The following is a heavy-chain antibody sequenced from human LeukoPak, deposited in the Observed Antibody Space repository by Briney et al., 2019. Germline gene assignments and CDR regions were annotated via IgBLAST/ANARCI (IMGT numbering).Heavy chain of an antibody. CDR2: ISGSGDRT. V-gene: IGHV3-23*01. D-gene: IGHD4-17*01. J-gene: IGHJ4*02. CDR3: ASVTTVEDY. CDR1: GFTFSSSA. Sequence: GGSLRLSCAASGFTFSSSAMSWVRQAPGKWLEWVSTISGSGDRTYYADSVKGRFTISRDNSKNTLYLQMNSLRAEDTAVYYCASVTTVEDYWGQGTLVTVSS.